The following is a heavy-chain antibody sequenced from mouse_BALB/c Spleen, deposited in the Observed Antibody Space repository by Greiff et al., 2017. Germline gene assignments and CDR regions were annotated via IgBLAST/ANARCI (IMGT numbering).Heavy chain of an antibody. CDR2: IDPANGNT. D-gene: IGHD2-2*01. CDR1: GFNFTDTY. Sequence: VQLQQSGAELVKPGASVKLSCTASGFNFTDTYMHWVKQRPEQGLEWIGRIDPANGNTEYDPKFQGKAIITADTSSNTAYLQLSSLTSEDTAVYYCAGYDGNAMDYWGQGTSVTVSS. V-gene: IGHV14-3*02. J-gene: IGHJ4*01. CDR3: AGYDGNAMDY.